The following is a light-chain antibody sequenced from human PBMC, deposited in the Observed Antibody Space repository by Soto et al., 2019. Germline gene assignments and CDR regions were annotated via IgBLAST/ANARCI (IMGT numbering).Light chain of an antibody. Sequence: DIVMTQSPLTLPVTPGEPASISCRSSQSLLHSNGYNYLDWYLQKPGQSPQLLIYLGSNRASGVPDRFSGSGSGTDFTLKISRVAAEDVGVYYCMQALHTPLTFGGGTKVEIK. CDR2: LGS. CDR1: QSLLHSNGYNY. J-gene: IGKJ4*01. V-gene: IGKV2-28*01. CDR3: MQALHTPLT.